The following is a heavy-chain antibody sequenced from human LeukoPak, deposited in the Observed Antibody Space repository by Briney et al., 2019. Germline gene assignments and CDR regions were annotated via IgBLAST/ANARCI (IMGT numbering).Heavy chain of an antibody. J-gene: IGHJ4*02. Sequence: GGSLRLSCAASGFTLSSYGVHWVRQAPGKGLEWVAVISYDGSNKYYADSVKGRFTISRDNFKNTLYLQMNSLRAEDTAVYYCAKDHWGGGGSCPGYWGQGTLVTVSS. V-gene: IGHV3-30*18. CDR2: ISYDGSNK. CDR3: AKDHWGGGGSCPGY. CDR1: GFTLSSYG. D-gene: IGHD2-15*01.